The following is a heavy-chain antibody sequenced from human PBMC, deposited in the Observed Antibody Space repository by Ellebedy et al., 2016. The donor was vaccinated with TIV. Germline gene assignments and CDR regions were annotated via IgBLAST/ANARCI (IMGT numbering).Heavy chain of an antibody. CDR2: ITYDGSNK. CDR3: ARGTVNHYFDY. V-gene: IGHV3-30*01. J-gene: IGHJ4*02. CDR1: GYTFSSHT. D-gene: IGHD4-17*01. Sequence: GESLKISCADSGYTFSSHTVHWVRQAPGTGLEWVAAITYDGSNKFYADSVKGRFTLSRDNSKNTLYLHMNGLRGEDTAGYYCARGTVNHYFDYWGQGTLVTVSS.